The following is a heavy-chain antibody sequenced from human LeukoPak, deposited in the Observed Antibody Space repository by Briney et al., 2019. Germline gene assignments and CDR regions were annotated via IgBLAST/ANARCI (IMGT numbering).Heavy chain of an antibody. V-gene: IGHV1-46*01. Sequence: GASVKVSCKASGYTFTSYYIHWVRQAPGQGLEWMGIINPSGGSTSYAQKFQGGVTMTRDTSTSIVYMELSSLRSEDTAVYYCARGDPSDYWGQGTLVTVSS. CDR3: ARGDPSDY. CDR1: GYTFTSYY. J-gene: IGHJ4*02. CDR2: INPSGGST.